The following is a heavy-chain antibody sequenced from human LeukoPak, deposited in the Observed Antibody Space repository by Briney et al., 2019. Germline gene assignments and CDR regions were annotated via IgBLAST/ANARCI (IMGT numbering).Heavy chain of an antibody. CDR3: ARLQVSYYGSGSYLIWFDP. CDR2: IYYSGST. J-gene: IGHJ5*02. Sequence: PSETLSLTCTVSGGSISSSSYYWGWIRQLPGKGLEWIGSIYYSGSTYYNPSLKSRVTISVDTSKNQFSLKLSSVTAADTAVYYCARLQVSYYGSGSYLIWFDPWGQGTLVTVSS. D-gene: IGHD3-10*01. V-gene: IGHV4-39*07. CDR1: GGSISSSSYY.